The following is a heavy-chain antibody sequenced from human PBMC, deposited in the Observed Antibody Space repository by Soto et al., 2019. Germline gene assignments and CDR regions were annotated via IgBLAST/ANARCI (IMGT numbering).Heavy chain of an antibody. V-gene: IGHV1-46*01. CDR3: ARLATGTPPYYYDY. J-gene: IGHJ4*02. Sequence: QVQLVQSGAEVKKPGASVTVSCTTSGYTFSSFHMHWVRQAPGQGLEWMGGIDPTRGKTVHALKFQGRLTMTRDTPTSTFYLELSSLTSEDTAVYYCARLATGTPPYYYDYWGQGTLATVSS. CDR2: IDPTRGKT. CDR1: GYTFSSFH.